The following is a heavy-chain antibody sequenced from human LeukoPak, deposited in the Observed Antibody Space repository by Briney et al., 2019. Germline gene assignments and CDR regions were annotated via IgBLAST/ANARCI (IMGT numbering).Heavy chain of an antibody. CDR1: GDSIRSYY. Sequence: SETLSLTCTVSGDSIRSYYWSWFRQPAGKGLEWIGRIYTTGSANYNPSLKSRVIMSVGTSKNQFSLNLTSVTAADTAIYYCARDAHYYGVDYWGQGTLVTVSS. V-gene: IGHV4-4*07. D-gene: IGHD3-10*01. CDR2: IYTTGSA. J-gene: IGHJ4*02. CDR3: ARDAHYYGVDY.